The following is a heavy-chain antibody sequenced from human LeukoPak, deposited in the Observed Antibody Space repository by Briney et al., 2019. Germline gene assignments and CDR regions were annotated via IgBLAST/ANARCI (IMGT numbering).Heavy chain of an antibody. CDR1: GGSTSGYS. J-gene: IGHJ4*02. V-gene: IGHV4-59*01. CDR3: ARIWGHLGRFDY. Sequence: SETLSLTCTVSGGSTSGYSWSWIRQLPGKGLEWIGYIYHSGSTNYNPSFKSRVTISIDTSKNQFSLKLSSVTAADTAVYYCARIWGHLGRFDYWGQGALVTVSS. D-gene: IGHD3-16*01. CDR2: IYHSGST.